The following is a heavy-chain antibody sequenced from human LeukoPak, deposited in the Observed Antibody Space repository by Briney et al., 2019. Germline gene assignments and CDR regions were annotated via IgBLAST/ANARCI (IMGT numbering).Heavy chain of an antibody. V-gene: IGHV1-2*04. CDR3: ARGGRLTMIKEIPHY. Sequence: ASVKVSCKASGYTFTGYYMHWVRQAPGQGLEWMGWINPNSGGTNYAQKFQGWVTMTRDTSISTAYMELSRLRSDDTAVYYCARGGRLTMIKEIPHYWGQGTLVTVSS. CDR2: INPNSGGT. D-gene: IGHD3-22*01. CDR1: GYTFTGYY. J-gene: IGHJ4*02.